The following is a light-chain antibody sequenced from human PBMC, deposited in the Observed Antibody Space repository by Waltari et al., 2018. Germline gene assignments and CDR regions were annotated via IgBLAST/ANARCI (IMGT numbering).Light chain of an antibody. Sequence: DIQITQSPSILSASVGDTVTITCRTSQSIRTWLAWSQQKPGKAPQLLVSKASILESGGPSRYRGSRSGTVFTRTSNSLQLHDLATSDCHHCNKYPPTFGRGTNVEIK. CDR2: KAS. CDR3: HHCNKYPPT. V-gene: IGKV1-5*03. J-gene: IGKJ4*01. CDR1: QSIRTW.